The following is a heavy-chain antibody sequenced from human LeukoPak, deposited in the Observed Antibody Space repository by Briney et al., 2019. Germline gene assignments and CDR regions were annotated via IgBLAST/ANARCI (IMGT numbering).Heavy chain of an antibody. CDR2: INHSGST. CDR1: GGSFSGYY. D-gene: IGHD3-10*01. J-gene: IGHJ4*02. CDR3: ARGKTYYYGSGSYCDY. Sequence: SETLSLTCAVYGGSFSGYYWSWIRQPPGKGLEWIGEINHSGSTNYNPSLKSRVTISVDTSKNQFSLKLSSVTAADTAVYYCARGKTYYYGSGSYCDYRGQGTLVTVSS. V-gene: IGHV4-34*01.